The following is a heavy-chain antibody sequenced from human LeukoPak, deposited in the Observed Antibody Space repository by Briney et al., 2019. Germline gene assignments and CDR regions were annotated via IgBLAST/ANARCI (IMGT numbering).Heavy chain of an antibody. CDR1: GGSISSSSYY. CDR3: ARHHRPHYDFLTGYCWFAP. V-gene: IGHV4-39*01. CDR2: IYYSGST. Sequence: SETLSLTCTVSGGSISSSSYYWGWIRQPPGKGLEWIGSIYYSGSTYYNPSLKSRVTISVDTSKNQFSLKLSSVTAADTAVYYCARHHRPHYDFLTGYCWFAPWGQGTLVTVSS. D-gene: IGHD3-9*01. J-gene: IGHJ5*02.